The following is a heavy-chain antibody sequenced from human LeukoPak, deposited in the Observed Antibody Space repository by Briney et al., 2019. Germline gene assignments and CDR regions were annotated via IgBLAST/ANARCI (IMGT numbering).Heavy chain of an antibody. Sequence: QPGGSLRLSCAASGFTFSSYGMHWVRQAPGKGLEWVAFVRYDGSNKYYADSVKGRFTISRDNSKTTLYLQMDSLRAEDTAVYYCAPPVASGFNRNDYWGQGTLVTVSP. CDR2: VRYDGSNK. V-gene: IGHV3-30*02. CDR1: GFTFSSYG. D-gene: IGHD3-22*01. J-gene: IGHJ4*02. CDR3: APPVASGFNRNDY.